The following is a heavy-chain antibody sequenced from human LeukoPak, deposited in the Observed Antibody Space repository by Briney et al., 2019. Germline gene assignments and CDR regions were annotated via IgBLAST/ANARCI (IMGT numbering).Heavy chain of an antibody. V-gene: IGHV3-48*04. CDR1: GFPFSDYS. Sequence: PGGSLRLSCTASGFPFSDYSMNWVRQAPGKGLEWISYIGISSGNTKYADSVKGRFTISADNVRNSLYLQMNSLRVEDTAVYYCARDHNYAFDNRGQGTLVSVSS. D-gene: IGHD1-1*01. CDR2: IGISSGNT. CDR3: ARDHNYAFDN. J-gene: IGHJ4*02.